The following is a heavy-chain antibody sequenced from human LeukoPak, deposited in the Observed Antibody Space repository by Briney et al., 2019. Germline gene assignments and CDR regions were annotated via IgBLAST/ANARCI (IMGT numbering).Heavy chain of an antibody. V-gene: IGHV3-33*06. J-gene: IGHJ4*02. CDR3: AKDLVLRRGYSYGYFDY. D-gene: IGHD5-18*01. CDR1: GFTFSSYG. CDR2: IWYDGSNK. Sequence: PGRSLRLSCAAPGFTFSSYGMHWVRQAPGKGLEWVAVIWYDGSNKYYADSVKGRFTISRDNSKNTLYLQMNSLRAEDTAVYYCAKDLVLRRGYSYGYFDYWGQGTLVTVSS.